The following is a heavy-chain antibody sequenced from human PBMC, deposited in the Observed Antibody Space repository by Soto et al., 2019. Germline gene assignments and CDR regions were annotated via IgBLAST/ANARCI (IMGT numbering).Heavy chain of an antibody. V-gene: IGHV4-30-4*01. D-gene: IGHD1-26*01. CDR1: GDSISSVDHY. CDR2: IYHSGST. CDR3: ARLRWETENNWFDP. J-gene: IGHJ5*02. Sequence: SETLSLTCTVSGDSISSVDHYWSWIRQPPGKGLEWMGYIYHSGSTHYNPSLNSRLTISIDTSTNRFSLNLTSVTAAATAVYFCARLRWETENNWFDPWGQGALVTVSS.